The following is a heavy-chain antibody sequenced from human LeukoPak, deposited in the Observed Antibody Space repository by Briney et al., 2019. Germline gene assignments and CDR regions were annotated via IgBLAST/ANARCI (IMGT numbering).Heavy chain of an antibody. V-gene: IGHV1-69*05. CDR2: IIPIFGTA. J-gene: IGHJ6*03. CDR1: GGTFSSYA. Sequence: GASVKVSCKASGGTFSSYAISWVRQAPGQGLEWMGGIIPIFGTANYAQKFQGRVTITTDESTSTAYMELSSLRSEDTAVYYCASGNPPYYYYMDVWGKGTTVTVSS. CDR3: ASGNPPYYYYMDV. D-gene: IGHD2/OR15-2a*01.